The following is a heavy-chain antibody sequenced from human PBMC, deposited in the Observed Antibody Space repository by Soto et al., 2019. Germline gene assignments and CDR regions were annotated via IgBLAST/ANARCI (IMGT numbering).Heavy chain of an antibody. J-gene: IGHJ4*02. V-gene: IGHV1-69*01. CDR2: IMPFFGSG. Sequence: QVYLVQSGAEVKKPGSSVKVSCKALRGTFTNYAFSWVRQAPGQGLEWMGGIMPFFGSGNYAQTFQGRINITADESTSSVYFELPSLRSEDTAVYYCARDRAGYYSPFVYWGQVTLVTVSS. CDR1: RGTFTNYA. CDR3: ARDRAGYYSPFVY. D-gene: IGHD3-22*01.